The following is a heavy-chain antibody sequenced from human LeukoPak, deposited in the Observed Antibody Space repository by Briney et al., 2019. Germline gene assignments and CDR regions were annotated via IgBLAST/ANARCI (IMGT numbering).Heavy chain of an antibody. J-gene: IGHJ4*02. CDR1: GFTFSSYA. V-gene: IGHV3-23*01. CDR3: AKASAISSGAFDY. Sequence: GGSLRLSCAASGFTFSSYAMSWVRQAPGKGLEWVSGISGGGGNTYYADSVKGRFTISRDNSKNTLYLQMNSLRAEDTAVYYCAKASAISSGAFDYWGQGTLVTVSS. D-gene: IGHD3-10*01. CDR2: ISGGGGNT.